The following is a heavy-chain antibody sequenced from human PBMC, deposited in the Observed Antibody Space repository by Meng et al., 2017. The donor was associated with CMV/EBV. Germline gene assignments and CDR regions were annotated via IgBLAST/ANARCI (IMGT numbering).Heavy chain of an antibody. J-gene: IGHJ4*02. CDR1: GITFRNYY. Sequence: GESLKISCVVSGITFRNYYMNWVRQAPGEGLEWVAGINEDGSEKYYVDSLKGRFTTSRDNAKNSLFLHMKNVRAEDTAVYYCATVGDYSLKDWGQGALVTVSS. V-gene: IGHV3-7*01. CDR3: ATVGDYSLKD. D-gene: IGHD2-21*01. CDR2: INEDGSEK.